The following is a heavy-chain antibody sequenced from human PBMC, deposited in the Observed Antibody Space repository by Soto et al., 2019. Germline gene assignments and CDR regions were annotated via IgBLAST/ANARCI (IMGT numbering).Heavy chain of an antibody. CDR1: GGSISSGDYY. J-gene: IGHJ6*02. CDR2: IYYSGST. D-gene: IGHD6-13*01. V-gene: IGHV4-30-4*01. CDR3: ARGEIAAAGYYYYYGMDV. Sequence: QVQLQESGPGLVKPSQTLSLTCTVSGGSISSGDYYWSWIRQPPGKGLEWIGYIYYSGSTYYNPSLKSRLTISVDTSKNQFSLKLSSVTAADTAVYYCARGEIAAAGYYYYYGMDVWGQGTTVTVSS.